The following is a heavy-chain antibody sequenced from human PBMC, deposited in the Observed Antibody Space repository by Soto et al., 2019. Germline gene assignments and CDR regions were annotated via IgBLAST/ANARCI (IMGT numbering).Heavy chain of an antibody. D-gene: IGHD3-16*01. J-gene: IGHJ3*02. V-gene: IGHV3-23*01. CDR1: GFTFSSYA. CDR3: ANGGGRDYAFDI. Sequence: GGSLRLSCAASGFTFSSYAMSWVRQAPGKGLEWVSAISGSGGSTYYADSVKGRFTISIDNSKNTLYLQMNSLRAEDTAVYYCANGGGRDYAFDIWGQGTIVTVSS. CDR2: ISGSGGST.